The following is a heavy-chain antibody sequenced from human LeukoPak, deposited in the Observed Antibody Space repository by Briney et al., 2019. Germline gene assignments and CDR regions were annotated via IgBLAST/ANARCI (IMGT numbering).Heavy chain of an antibody. V-gene: IGHV4-59*01. CDR3: ARDRARGDAFDI. CDR2: IYYSGST. CDR1: GGSISSYY. J-gene: IGHJ3*02. Sequence: SETLSLTCTVSGGSISSYYWSWIRQPPGKGLEWIGYIYYSGSTNYNPSLKSRVTISVDTSKNQFSLKLSSVTAANTAVYYCARDRARGDAFDIWGQGTMVTVSS.